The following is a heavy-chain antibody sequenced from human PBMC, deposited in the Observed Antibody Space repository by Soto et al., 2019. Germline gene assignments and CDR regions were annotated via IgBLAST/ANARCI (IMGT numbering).Heavy chain of an antibody. CDR3: ARPLVSDYSNYGGFGP. D-gene: IGHD4-4*01. Sequence: GGALRLSCAASGFTFSSYGMHWVRQAPGKGLEWVAVIWYDGSNKYYADSVKGRFTISRDNSKNTLYLQMNSLRAEDTAVYYCARPLVSDYSNYGGFGPWGQGTLVTVSS. CDR1: GFTFSSYG. CDR2: IWYDGSNK. V-gene: IGHV3-33*01. J-gene: IGHJ5*02.